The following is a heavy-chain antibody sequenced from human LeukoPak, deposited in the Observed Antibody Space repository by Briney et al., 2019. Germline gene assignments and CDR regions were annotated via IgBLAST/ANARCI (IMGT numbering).Heavy chain of an antibody. V-gene: IGHV1-2*02. Sequence: ASVKVSCKASGYTFTGYYMHWVRRAPGQGLEWMGWINPNSGGTNYAQKFQGRVTMTTDTSTSTVYMELRSLRSDDTAVYYCAFSSYYLQGNYYYMDVWGKGTTVTVSS. CDR1: GYTFTGYY. D-gene: IGHD1-26*01. CDR3: AFSSYYLQGNYYYMDV. CDR2: INPNSGGT. J-gene: IGHJ6*03.